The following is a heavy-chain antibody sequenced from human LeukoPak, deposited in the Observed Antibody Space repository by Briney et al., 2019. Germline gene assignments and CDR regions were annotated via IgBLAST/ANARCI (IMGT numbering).Heavy chain of an antibody. J-gene: IGHJ6*02. CDR1: GFTFSSYA. V-gene: IGHV3-23*01. D-gene: IGHD2/OR15-2a*01. CDR2: ISGTGGST. Sequence: GGSLRLSCAASGFTFSSYAMTWVRQAPGKGLEWVSSISGTGGSTYYADSVKGRFTISRDNAKNTLYLQMNSLRAEDTAVYYCARRGTTTPPYGMDVWGQGTTVTVSS. CDR3: ARRGTTTPPYGMDV.